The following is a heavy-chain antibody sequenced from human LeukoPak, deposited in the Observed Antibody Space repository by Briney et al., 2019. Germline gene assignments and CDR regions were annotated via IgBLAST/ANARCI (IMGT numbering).Heavy chain of an antibody. Sequence: NPSETLSLTCAVYGGSFSGDFWSWIRQPPGKGLEWLGSFYYSGSTYYKPSLKSRVTISVDTSKNQFSLKLSSVTAADTAVYYCARLVVSSWYHEVLLGRDYWGQGTLVTVSS. J-gene: IGHJ4*02. V-gene: IGHV4-34*01. CDR3: ARLVVSSWYHEVLLGRDY. CDR1: GGSFSGDF. D-gene: IGHD6-13*01. CDR2: FYYSGST.